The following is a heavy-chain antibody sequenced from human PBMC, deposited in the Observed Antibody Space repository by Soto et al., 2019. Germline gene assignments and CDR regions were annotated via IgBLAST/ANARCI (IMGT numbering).Heavy chain of an antibody. J-gene: IGHJ6*02. Sequence: SETLSLTCTVSGGSISSYYWSWIRQPPGKGLEWIGSIYYSGSTYYNPSLKSRVTISVDTSKNQFSLKLSSVTAADTAVYYCAAGTVYYGMDVWGQGTTVTVSS. CDR1: GGSISSYY. CDR3: AAGTVYYGMDV. CDR2: IYYSGST. V-gene: IGHV4-59*05. D-gene: IGHD6-13*01.